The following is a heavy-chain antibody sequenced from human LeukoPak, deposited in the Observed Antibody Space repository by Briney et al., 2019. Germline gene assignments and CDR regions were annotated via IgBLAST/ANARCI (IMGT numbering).Heavy chain of an antibody. D-gene: IGHD1-1*01. Sequence: PSETLSLTCAVSGGSISSRNWWSRVRQPPGKGLEWIGEIYHSGSTSYNPSLKSRVTISVDKSKNQFSLKLSSVTAADTAVYYCARDGIRWNDAFDIWGQGTMVTVSS. CDR1: GGSISSRNW. V-gene: IGHV4-4*02. J-gene: IGHJ3*02. CDR3: ARDGIRWNDAFDI. CDR2: IYHSGST.